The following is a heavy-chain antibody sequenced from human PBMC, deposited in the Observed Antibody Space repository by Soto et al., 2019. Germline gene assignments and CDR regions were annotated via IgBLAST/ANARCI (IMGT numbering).Heavy chain of an antibody. CDR3: ATGNFYYYYYYYMDV. D-gene: IGHD4-4*01. V-gene: IGHV3-66*01. J-gene: IGHJ6*03. CDR1: GFTVSSNY. CDR2: IYSGGST. Sequence: EVQLVESGGGLVQPGGSLRLSCAASGFTVSSNYMSWVRQAPGKGLEWVSVIYSGGSTYYADSVKGRFTISRDNSKNTLSLQMNSLRAEDTAVYYCATGNFYYYYYYYMDVWGKGTTVTVSS.